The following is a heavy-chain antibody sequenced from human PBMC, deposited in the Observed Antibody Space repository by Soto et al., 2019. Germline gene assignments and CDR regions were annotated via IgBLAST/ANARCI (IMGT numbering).Heavy chain of an antibody. CDR3: ARSYYYDSSGYYPLGY. Sequence: KQSQTLSLTCAISGDSVSSNSAAWNWIRQSPSRGLEWLGRTYYRSKWYNDYAVSVKSRITINPDTSKNQFSLQLNSVTPEDTAVYYCARSYYYDSSGYYPLGYWGQGTLVTVSS. CDR2: TYYRSKWYN. D-gene: IGHD3-22*01. J-gene: IGHJ4*02. V-gene: IGHV6-1*01. CDR1: GDSVSSNSAA.